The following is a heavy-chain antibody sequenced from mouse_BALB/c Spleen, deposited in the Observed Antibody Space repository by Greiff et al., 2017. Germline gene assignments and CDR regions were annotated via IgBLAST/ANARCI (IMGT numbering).Heavy chain of an antibody. CDR2: INPSSGYT. Sequence: VQLQQSGAELARPGASVKMSCKASGYTFTSYTMHWVKQRPGQGLEWIGYINPSSGYTNYNQKFKDKATLTADKSSSTAYMQLSSLTSEDSAVYYCARWLRPARLAMDYWGQGTSVTVSS. CDR3: ARWLRPARLAMDY. J-gene: IGHJ4*01. V-gene: IGHV1-4*01. D-gene: IGHD1-2*01. CDR1: GYTFTSYT.